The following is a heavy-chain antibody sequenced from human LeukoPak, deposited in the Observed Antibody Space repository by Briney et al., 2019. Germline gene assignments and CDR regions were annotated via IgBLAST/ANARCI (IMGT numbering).Heavy chain of an antibody. Sequence: SETLSLTCAVYGESFSGYYWSWIRQPPGKGLEWIGEINHSGSTNYNPSLKSRVTISVDTSKNQFSLKLSSVTAADTAVYYCARGSLWFPWGQGTLVTVSS. CDR2: INHSGST. J-gene: IGHJ5*02. CDR3: ARGSLWFP. V-gene: IGHV4-34*01. CDR1: GESFSGYY. D-gene: IGHD3-10*01.